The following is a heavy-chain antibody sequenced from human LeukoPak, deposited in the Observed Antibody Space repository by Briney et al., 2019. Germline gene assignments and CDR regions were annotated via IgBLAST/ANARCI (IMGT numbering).Heavy chain of an antibody. CDR3: ARDGGSYWDRPFDY. CDR1: GFTFSSYA. J-gene: IGHJ4*02. D-gene: IGHD1-26*01. V-gene: IGHV3-23*01. Sequence: GGSLRLSCTTSGFTFSSYALSWVRQAPGKGLEWVSGIRVSGSTYYPDSVTGRFTISRDNSKNTLYLQMNSLRAEDTAVYYCARDGGSYWDRPFDYWGQGTLVTVSS. CDR2: IRVSGST.